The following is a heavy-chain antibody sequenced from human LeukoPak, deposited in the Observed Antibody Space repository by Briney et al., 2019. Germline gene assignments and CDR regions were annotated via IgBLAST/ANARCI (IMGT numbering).Heavy chain of an antibody. J-gene: IGHJ6*02. CDR3: ARDTRDVGYGMDV. CDR1: GFTVSSNY. V-gene: IGHV3-66*02. D-gene: IGHD5-24*01. CDR2: IYSGGST. Sequence: GGSLRLSCAASGFTVSSNYMSWVRQAPGKGLEWVSVIYSGGSTYYADSVKGRFTISRDNTKNTLYLQMISLRAEDTAVYYCARDTRDVGYGMDVWGQGTTVTVSS.